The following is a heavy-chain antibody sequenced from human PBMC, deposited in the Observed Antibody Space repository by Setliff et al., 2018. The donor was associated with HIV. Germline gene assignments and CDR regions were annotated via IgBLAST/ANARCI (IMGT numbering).Heavy chain of an antibody. CDR2: IIPILGVA. Sequence: SVKVSCKASRSTFNSHTINWVRQASGQGLDWMGRIIPILGVANYAQRFQGKVTIPADKSTSTAYMELTSLRFDDTAMYYCVRGVQSPPHYSYYYMDVWGEGTMVTVSS. V-gene: IGHV1-69*02. CDR1: RSTFNSHT. CDR3: VRGVQSPPHYSYYYMDV. J-gene: IGHJ6*03. D-gene: IGHD3-3*01.